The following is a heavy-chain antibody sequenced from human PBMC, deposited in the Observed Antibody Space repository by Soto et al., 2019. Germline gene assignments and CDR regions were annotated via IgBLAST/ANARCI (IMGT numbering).Heavy chain of an antibody. CDR1: GGTFSSYT. Sequence: QVQLVQSGAEVKKPGSSVKVSCKASGGTFSSYTISWVRQAPGQGLEWMGRIIPILGIANYAQKFQGRVTITADKSTSTAYMELSSLRSEDTAVYYCASSGGIVVARWYGMDVWGQGTTVTVSS. V-gene: IGHV1-69*02. D-gene: IGHD3-22*01. CDR3: ASSGGIVVARWYGMDV. CDR2: IIPILGIA. J-gene: IGHJ6*02.